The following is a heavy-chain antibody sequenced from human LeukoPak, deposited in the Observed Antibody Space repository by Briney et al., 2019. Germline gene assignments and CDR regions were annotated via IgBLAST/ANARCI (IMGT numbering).Heavy chain of an antibody. V-gene: IGHV3-7*01. CDR2: IKQDGSEK. CDR1: GFTFSSYW. D-gene: IGHD3/OR15-3a*01. Sequence: GGSLRLSCAASGFTFSSYWMSWVRQAPWKGLEWVANIKQDGSEKYYVDSVKGRFTISRDNAKNSLYLQMNSLRAEDTAVYYFAREGLHDAFDIWGPGTMVTVSS. CDR3: AREGLHDAFDI. J-gene: IGHJ3*02.